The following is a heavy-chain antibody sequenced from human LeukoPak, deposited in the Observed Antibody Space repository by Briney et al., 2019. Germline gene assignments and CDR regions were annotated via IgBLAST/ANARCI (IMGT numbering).Heavy chain of an antibody. CDR2: IYSGGST. D-gene: IGHD6-13*01. Sequence: GGSLRLSCAASGFTVSSNYMSWVRQAPGKGLEWVSVIYSGGSTYYADSVKGRFTISRDNSKNTLYLQMNSLRAEDTAVYYCARDSGSSSPTGWFDPWGQGTLVTVSS. V-gene: IGHV3-66*01. CDR1: GFTVSSNY. CDR3: ARDSGSSSPTGWFDP. J-gene: IGHJ5*02.